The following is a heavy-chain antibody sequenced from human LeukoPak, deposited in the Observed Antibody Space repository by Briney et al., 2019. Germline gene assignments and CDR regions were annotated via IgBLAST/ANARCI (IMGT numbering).Heavy chain of an antibody. D-gene: IGHD3-10*02. CDR3: ARDAVRGNWFDP. Sequence: PGGSLRLSCAASGFTFSSYSMNWVRQAPGKGLESVSSISSSSSYTYYADSVKGRFTISRDNAKNSLYLQMNSLRAEDTAVYYCARDAVRGNWFDPWGQGTLATVSS. J-gene: IGHJ5*02. V-gene: IGHV3-21*01. CDR1: GFTFSSYS. CDR2: ISSSSSYT.